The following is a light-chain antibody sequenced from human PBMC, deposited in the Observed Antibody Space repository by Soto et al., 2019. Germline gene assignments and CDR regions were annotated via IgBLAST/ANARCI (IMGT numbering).Light chain of an antibody. J-gene: IGKJ1*01. CDR3: QQAYTLHRT. CDR1: QTISSW. CDR2: KAS. V-gene: IGKV1-5*03. Sequence: DIQMTQSPSTLSGSVGDRVTITCRASQTISSWLARYQQKPGKAPKLLIYKASTLKSGVPSRFSRSGSGTEFTLTISSLQPQDFAIFYCQQAYTLHRTFGQGTQVDIX.